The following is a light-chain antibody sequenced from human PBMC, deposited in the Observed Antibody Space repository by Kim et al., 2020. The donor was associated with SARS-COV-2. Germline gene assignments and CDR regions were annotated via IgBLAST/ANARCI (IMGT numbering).Light chain of an antibody. J-gene: IGLJ2*01. Sequence: GQKVTISCSRSTSNIGNDYVSWYQHLPGTAPKLLIYDNNKRPSGIPDRFSGSKSGTSATLGITGLQTGDEADYYCGTWDTSLSIGVFGGGTQLTVL. CDR2: DNN. CDR1: TSNIGNDY. V-gene: IGLV1-51*01. CDR3: GTWDTSLSIGV.